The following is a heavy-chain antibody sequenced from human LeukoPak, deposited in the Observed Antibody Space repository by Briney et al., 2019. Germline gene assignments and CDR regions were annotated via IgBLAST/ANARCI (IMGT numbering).Heavy chain of an antibody. Sequence: GGSLRLSCAASGFTFSSYGMSWVRQAPGKGLEWVSAISGSGGSTYYADSVKGRFTISRDNSKNTLYLQMNSLRAEDTAVYYCAYCSGGSCPNLGYYYYYYMDVWGKGTTVTISS. CDR3: AYCSGGSCPNLGYYYYYYMDV. CDR2: ISGSGGST. J-gene: IGHJ6*03. V-gene: IGHV3-23*01. D-gene: IGHD2-15*01. CDR1: GFTFSSYG.